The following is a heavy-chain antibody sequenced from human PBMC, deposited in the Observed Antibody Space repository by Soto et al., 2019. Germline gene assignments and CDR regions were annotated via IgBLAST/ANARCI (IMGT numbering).Heavy chain of an antibody. CDR3: AREDTMVGGVLNSYYGMDV. Sequence: SETLSLTCTVFGGSINSGGYYWSWIRQPPGKGLEWIGYIYYSGTTYYNPSLKSRVTMSVDTSKNQFSLKLSSVTAADTAVYYCAREDTMVGGVLNSYYGMDVWGQGTTVTVSS. J-gene: IGHJ6*02. D-gene: IGHD3-10*01. CDR2: IYYSGTT. V-gene: IGHV4-30-4*01. CDR1: GGSINSGGYY.